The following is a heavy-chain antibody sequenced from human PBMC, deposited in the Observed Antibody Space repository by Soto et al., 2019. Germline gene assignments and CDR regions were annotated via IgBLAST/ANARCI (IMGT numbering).Heavy chain of an antibody. CDR3: ARDCGGGSCYPALGA. Sequence: EVQVVESGGGLIQPGGSLRLSCAASGFVVSETYMSWVRQAPGRGLQWVSFTYSGGSTYYADSVKGRFTISRDSSRNTLYLQMYSLRVEDTAVYYCARDCGGGSCYPALGAWGQGTLVTVSS. J-gene: IGHJ5*02. CDR2: TYSGGST. D-gene: IGHD2-15*01. CDR1: GFVVSETY. V-gene: IGHV3-53*01.